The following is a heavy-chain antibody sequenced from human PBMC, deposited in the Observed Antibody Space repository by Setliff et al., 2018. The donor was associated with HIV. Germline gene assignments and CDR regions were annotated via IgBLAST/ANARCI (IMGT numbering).Heavy chain of an antibody. D-gene: IGHD3-22*01. Sequence: PGGSLRLSCVASGFTFSNYGMHWVRQAPGKGLEWVAVIWYDGSSEYYGDSVKGRFTISRDSSKKTLYLQMNSLRAEDTAVYYCARDPGGDTSGYLIYYYDYWGQGTLVTVSS. CDR1: GFTFSNYG. CDR3: ARDPGGDTSGYLIYYYDY. V-gene: IGHV3-33*01. CDR2: IWYDGSSE. J-gene: IGHJ4*02.